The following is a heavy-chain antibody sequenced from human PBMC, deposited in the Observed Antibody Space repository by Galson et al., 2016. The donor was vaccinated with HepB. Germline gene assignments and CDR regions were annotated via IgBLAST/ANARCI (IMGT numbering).Heavy chain of an antibody. J-gene: IGHJ6*02. CDR1: GFTFSSYA. Sequence: SLRLSCAASGFTFSSYAMSWVRQAPGKGLEWVSSVSGSGGGTFYADSVKGRFTISRDNSKNTLYLQMNSLRAEDTALYYCASQIYDFWSGYYYYYGMDVWGQGTTATVSS. CDR3: ASQIYDFWSGYYYYYGMDV. CDR2: VSGSGGGT. D-gene: IGHD3-3*01. V-gene: IGHV3-23*01.